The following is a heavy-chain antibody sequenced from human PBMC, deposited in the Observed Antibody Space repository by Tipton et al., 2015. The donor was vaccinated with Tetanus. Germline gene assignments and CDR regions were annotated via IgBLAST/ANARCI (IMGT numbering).Heavy chain of an antibody. V-gene: IGHV3-23*01. CDR2: ISVRGSHT. CDR3: AKDPASRGWFDP. J-gene: IGHJ5*02. Sequence: GSLRLSCAASGFTFSNYAMAWVRQATGKGLEWVSGISVRGSHTYYADPVKGRFSISRDNSKNTVYLQMNSLRDEDTAVYYCAKDPASRGWFDPWGQGTLVSVSS. CDR1: GFTFSNYA.